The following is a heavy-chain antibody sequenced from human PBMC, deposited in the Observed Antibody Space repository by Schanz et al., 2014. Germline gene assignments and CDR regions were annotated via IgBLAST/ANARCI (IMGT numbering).Heavy chain of an antibody. CDR3: ARKVVATIGGYYDN. CDR1: GFTFTNYA. D-gene: IGHD5-12*01. J-gene: IGHJ4*02. Sequence: DVHLLESGGGLVQPGGSLRLSCAASGFTFTNYAMSWVRQAPGKGLEWLSVISASGGDTYYADSVKGRFTISRDNSKNTLYLQMNSLRAEDTAVYYCARKVVATIGGYYDNWGQGTLVIVSS. V-gene: IGHV3-23*01. CDR2: ISASGGDT.